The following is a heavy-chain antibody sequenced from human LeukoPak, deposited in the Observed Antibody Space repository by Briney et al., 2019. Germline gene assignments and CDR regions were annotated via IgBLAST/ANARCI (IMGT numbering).Heavy chain of an antibody. CDR1: GYTFTSYG. CDR2: ISAYNGNT. Sequence: ASVTVSCKASGYTFTSYGISWARQAPGQGLEWMGWISAYNGNTNYAQKLQGRVTMTTDTSTSTAYMELRSLRSDDTAVYYCARGLGDYVWGVYYGMDVWGQGTTVTVSS. CDR3: ARGLGDYVWGVYYGMDV. D-gene: IGHD3-16*01. V-gene: IGHV1-18*01. J-gene: IGHJ6*02.